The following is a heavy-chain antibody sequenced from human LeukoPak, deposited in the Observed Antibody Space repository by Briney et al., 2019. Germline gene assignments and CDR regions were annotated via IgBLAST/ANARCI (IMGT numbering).Heavy chain of an antibody. CDR1: GGSFSGYY. V-gene: IGHV4-34*01. D-gene: IGHD5-18*01. J-gene: IGHJ4*02. CDR2: INHSGST. CDR3: ARGSEGYSYGPFDY. Sequence: PSETLSLTCAVYGGSFSGYYWSWIRQPPGKGLEWIGEINHSGSTNYNPSLKSRVTILVDTSKNQFSLKLSSVTAADTAVYYCARGSEGYSYGPFDYWGQGTLVTVSS.